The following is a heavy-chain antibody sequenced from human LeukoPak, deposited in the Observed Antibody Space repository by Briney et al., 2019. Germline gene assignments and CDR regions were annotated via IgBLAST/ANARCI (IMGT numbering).Heavy chain of an antibody. CDR3: ARGTPLRRDAFDI. Sequence: SETLSLTCTVSGVSISSGAYYWSWIRQHPGKGLEWIGYIYYSGSTYYNPSLKSRVTISVDTSKNQFSLKLSSVTAADTAMYYCARGTPLRRDAFDIWGQGTMVTVSS. CDR2: IYYSGST. V-gene: IGHV4-31*03. CDR1: GVSISSGAYY. J-gene: IGHJ3*02. D-gene: IGHD5-12*01.